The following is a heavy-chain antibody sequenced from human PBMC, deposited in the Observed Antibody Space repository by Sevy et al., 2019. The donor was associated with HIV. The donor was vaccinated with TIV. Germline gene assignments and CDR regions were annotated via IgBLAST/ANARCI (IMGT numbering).Heavy chain of an antibody. J-gene: IGHJ6*02. D-gene: IGHD5-12*01. Sequence: GESLKISCKAFGYTFSNYWIGWVRQMPGRGLEWVGNIYPADSHSRYSPSFQGQVTMSADKSISTAYLHWSSLKASDTAKYYCARGSGWLEDYHYYGMDVWGHRTTVTVSS. CDR1: GYTFSNYW. CDR2: IYPADSHS. V-gene: IGHV5-51*01. CDR3: ARGSGWLEDYHYYGMDV.